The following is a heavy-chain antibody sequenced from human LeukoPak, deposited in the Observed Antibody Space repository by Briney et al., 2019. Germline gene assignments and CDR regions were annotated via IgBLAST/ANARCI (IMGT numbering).Heavy chain of an antibody. CDR1: GFTFSQHY. J-gene: IGHJ4*02. CDR3: AKVCCSGDNY. Sequence: PGGSLRLSCAASGFTFSQHYMSWVRQAPGKGLEWVSSITNNGGRTYYADSVKGRFTISRDNSKNMLYLQMNSLRAEDTAVYYCAKVCCSGDNYWGQGTLVTVSS. V-gene: IGHV3-23*01. D-gene: IGHD2-15*01. CDR2: ITNNGGRT.